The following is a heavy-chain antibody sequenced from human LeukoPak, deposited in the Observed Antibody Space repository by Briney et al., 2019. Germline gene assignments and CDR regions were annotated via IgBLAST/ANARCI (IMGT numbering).Heavy chain of an antibody. D-gene: IGHD3-10*01. CDR3: TRSDDYYGSGSYYRD. V-gene: IGHV4-28*05. CDR2: IHYSGSI. J-gene: IGHJ4*02. Sequence: SDTLSLTCAVSGYSISSSNWWGRIRQPPGKGLEWIGYIHYSGSIYYNPSLKSRVTMSVDTSKNQFSLKLSSVTAVDTAVYYCTRSDDYYGSGSYYRDWGQGTLVTVSS. CDR1: GYSISSSNW.